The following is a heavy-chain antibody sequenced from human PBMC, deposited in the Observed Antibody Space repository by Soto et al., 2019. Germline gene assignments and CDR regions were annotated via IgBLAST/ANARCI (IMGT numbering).Heavy chain of an antibody. CDR3: ARDKLPTYYDFWSGSLTPDY. J-gene: IGHJ4*02. D-gene: IGHD3-3*01. CDR2: IKQDGSEK. V-gene: IGHV3-7*01. Sequence: PGGSLRLSCAASGFTFSSYWMSWVRQAPGKGLEWVANIKQDGSEKYYVFSVKCRFTISRDNAKNSLYLQMNSLRAEDTAVYYFARDKLPTYYDFWSGSLTPDYWGQGTLVTVSS. CDR1: GFTFSSYW.